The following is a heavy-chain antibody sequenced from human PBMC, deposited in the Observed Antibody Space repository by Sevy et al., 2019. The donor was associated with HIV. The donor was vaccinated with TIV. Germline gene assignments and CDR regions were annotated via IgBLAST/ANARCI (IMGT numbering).Heavy chain of an antibody. Sequence: GGSLRLSCAASGFTFSSYWMRWVRQAPGKGLEWVANIKQDGSEKYYVDSVKGRFTISRDKAKNSLYLQMNSLRAEDTAVYYCAIDPTFGRAAAGDSVNWFDPWGQGTLVTVSS. V-gene: IGHV3-7*03. D-gene: IGHD6-13*01. CDR2: IKQDGSEK. J-gene: IGHJ5*02. CDR1: GFTFSSYW. CDR3: AIDPTFGRAAAGDSVNWFDP.